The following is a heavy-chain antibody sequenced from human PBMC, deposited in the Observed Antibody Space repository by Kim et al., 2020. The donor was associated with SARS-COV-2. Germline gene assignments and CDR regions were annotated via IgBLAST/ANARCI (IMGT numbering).Heavy chain of an antibody. CDR1: GGSISSYY. Sequence: SETLSLTCTVSGGSISSYYWSWIRQPPGKGLEWIGYIYYSGSTNYNPSLKSRVTISVDTSKNQFSLKLSSVTAADTAVYYCARTRGPISDRGIVGATPWAFDIWGQGTMVTVSS. J-gene: IGHJ3*02. V-gene: IGHV4-59*01. CDR3: ARTRGPISDRGIVGATPWAFDI. D-gene: IGHD1-26*01. CDR2: IYYSGST.